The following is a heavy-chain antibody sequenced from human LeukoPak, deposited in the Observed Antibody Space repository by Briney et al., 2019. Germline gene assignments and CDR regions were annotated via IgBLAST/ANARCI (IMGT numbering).Heavy chain of an antibody. D-gene: IGHD2-15*01. J-gene: IGHJ4*02. Sequence: SETLSLTCTVSGGSISSYYWSWIRQPAGKGLEWIGRIYTSGSTNYNPSLKSRVTMSVDTSKNQFSLKLSSVTAADTAVYYCARGALGYCSGGSCYAFFDYWGQGTLVTVSS. CDR3: ARGALGYCSGGSCYAFFDY. CDR1: GGSISSYY. V-gene: IGHV4-4*07. CDR2: IYTSGST.